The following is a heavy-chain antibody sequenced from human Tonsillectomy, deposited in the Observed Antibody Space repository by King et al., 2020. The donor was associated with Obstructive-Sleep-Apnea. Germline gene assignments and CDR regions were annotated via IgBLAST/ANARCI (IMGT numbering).Heavy chain of an antibody. Sequence: GGGGGERGGALRLSCAASGCTVSSNYMSWVRQAAGKGLEWVSGIYRGGSPYYADSVKGRFTISRDHSKHTLYLQMNSLGAEDTAVYYGARDRGYSNDYYYHGMDVWGQGTTVTVSS. V-gene: IGHV3-66*01. J-gene: IGHJ6*02. CDR3: ARDRGYSNDYYYHGMDV. CDR2: IYRGGSP. D-gene: IGHD4-11*01. CDR1: GCTVSSNY.